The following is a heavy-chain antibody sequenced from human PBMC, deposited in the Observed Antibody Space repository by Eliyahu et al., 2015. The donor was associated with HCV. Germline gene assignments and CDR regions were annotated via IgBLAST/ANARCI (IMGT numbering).Heavy chain of an antibody. CDR2: XSSSSSYI. Sequence: EVQLVESGGGLVKPGGSLRLSCATSGLIFSSYTLNWVRQAPGKVXEWVSSXSSSSSYIYYADSVKGRFTISRDNAKNSVYLQMNSLRAEDTALYYCARDGSPYGMDVWGQGTTVTVSS. V-gene: IGHV3-21*01. D-gene: IGHD1-26*01. J-gene: IGHJ6*02. CDR3: ARDGSPYGMDV. CDR1: GLIFSSYT.